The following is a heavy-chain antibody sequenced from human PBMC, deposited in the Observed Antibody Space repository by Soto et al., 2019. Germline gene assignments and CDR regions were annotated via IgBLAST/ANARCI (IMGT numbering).Heavy chain of an antibody. CDR1: GFTFSSYA. V-gene: IGHV3-23*01. Sequence: GGSLRLCCAASGFTFSSYAMSWVRQAPGKGLEWVSAISGSGGSTYYADSVKGRFTISRDNSKNTLYLQMNSLRAEDTAVYYCAKVPTLWFAGSSGMDVWGQGTTVTVSS. D-gene: IGHD3-10*01. J-gene: IGHJ6*02. CDR3: AKVPTLWFAGSSGMDV. CDR2: ISGSGGST.